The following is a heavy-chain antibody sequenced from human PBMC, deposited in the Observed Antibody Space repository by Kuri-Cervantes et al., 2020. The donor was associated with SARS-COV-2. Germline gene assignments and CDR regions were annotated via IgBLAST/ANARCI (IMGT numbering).Heavy chain of an antibody. J-gene: IGHJ4*02. Sequence: GGSLRLSCAASGFTFDDYGMSWVRQAPGKGLEWVSGINWNGGSTGYADSVKGRFTISRDNAKNSLYLQMNSLRAEDTALYYCARGLGAAAGTSSAFDYWGQGTLVTVSS. D-gene: IGHD6-13*01. CDR3: ARGLGAAAGTSSAFDY. CDR2: INWNGGST. CDR1: GFTFDDYG. V-gene: IGHV3-20*04.